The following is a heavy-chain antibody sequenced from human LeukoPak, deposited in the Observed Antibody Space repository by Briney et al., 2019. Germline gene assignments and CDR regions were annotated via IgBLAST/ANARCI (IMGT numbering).Heavy chain of an antibody. CDR3: ARHSRGDYYMDV. CDR1: GGSISSYY. J-gene: IGHJ6*03. D-gene: IGHD3-10*01. Sequence: SETLSLTRTVSGGSISSYYWSWIRQPPGKGLEWIGYIYTSGSTNYNPSLKSRVTISVDTSKNQFSLKLSSVTAADTAVYHCARHSRGDYYMDVWGKGTTVTVSS. CDR2: IYTSGST. V-gene: IGHV4-4*09.